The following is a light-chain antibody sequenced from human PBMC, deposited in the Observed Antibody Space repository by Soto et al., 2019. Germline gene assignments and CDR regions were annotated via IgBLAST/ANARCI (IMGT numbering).Light chain of an antibody. CDR2: AAS. Sequence: DIEMTQSPSSLSASVGVRVTITCRASQGIRNELGWYQQKPGKAPKRLIYAASSLQSGVPSRFSGSGSGTEFSLTISSLQPEDFATYYCLQHNSYPRTFGQVTKVDIK. CDR3: LQHNSYPRT. V-gene: IGKV1-17*01. J-gene: IGKJ1*01. CDR1: QGIRNE.